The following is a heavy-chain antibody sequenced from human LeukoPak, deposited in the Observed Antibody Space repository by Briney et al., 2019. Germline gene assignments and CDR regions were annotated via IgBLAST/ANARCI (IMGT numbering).Heavy chain of an antibody. Sequence: GGSVRLSCGAWGFNLSSYAILGVGEAPGGGREWVSPIPCSGGPTYYPASVRGRFSIARDNSKNTRYHQMNSLRAEDTAVYYCARWYSSGWYNYLDYWGQGTLVTVSS. CDR2: IPCSGGPT. D-gene: IGHD6-19*01. J-gene: IGHJ4*02. CDR1: GFNLSSYA. CDR3: ARWYSSGWYNYLDY. V-gene: IGHV3-23*01.